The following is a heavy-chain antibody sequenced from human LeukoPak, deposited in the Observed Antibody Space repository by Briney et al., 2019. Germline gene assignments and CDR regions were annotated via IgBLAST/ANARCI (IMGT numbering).Heavy chain of an antibody. D-gene: IGHD1-26*01. Sequence: RGSLRLSCVASGFTFSSYAMHWVRQAPGKGLEWVAVLSYDGSSNNYADSVKGRFTISRDNSKNTLYLQMNSLRVEDTAVYYCASPDSGSYFDAFDIWGQGTMVTVSS. V-gene: IGHV3-30-3*01. CDR1: GFTFSSYA. CDR3: ASPDSGSYFDAFDI. J-gene: IGHJ3*02. CDR2: LSYDGSSN.